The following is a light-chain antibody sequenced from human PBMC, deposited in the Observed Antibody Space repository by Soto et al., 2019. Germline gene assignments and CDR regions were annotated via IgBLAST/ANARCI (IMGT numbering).Light chain of an antibody. V-gene: IGLV2-14*02. Sequence: QSALTQPASVSGSPGQSITLSCTGTSSDVGSYNLVSWYQQYPGKAPKLMIYDVSYRPSGVSNRFSGSKSGNTASLSSSGLQAEDEADYYCSSFTTSSTRVFGTGTKVTVL. CDR2: DVS. CDR1: SSDVGSYNL. CDR3: SSFTTSSTRV. J-gene: IGLJ1*01.